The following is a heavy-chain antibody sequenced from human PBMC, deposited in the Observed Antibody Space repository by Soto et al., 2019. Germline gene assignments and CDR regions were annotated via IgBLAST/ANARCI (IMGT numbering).Heavy chain of an antibody. Sequence: PXXSLRLSCAASGFTFSSYGMHWVLQAPGKGLEWVAVIWYDGSNKYYADSVKGRFTISRDNSKNTLYLQMNSLRAEDTAVYYCAKVYHYGDYYYYGMDVWGQGTTVTVSS. V-gene: IGHV3-33*06. J-gene: IGHJ6*02. CDR3: AKVYHYGDYYYYGMDV. CDR2: IWYDGSNK. D-gene: IGHD4-17*01. CDR1: GFTFSSYG.